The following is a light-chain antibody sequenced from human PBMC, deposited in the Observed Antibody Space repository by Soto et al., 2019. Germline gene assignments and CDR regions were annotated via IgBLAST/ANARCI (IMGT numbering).Light chain of an antibody. CDR1: QSVSSSY. J-gene: IGKJ1*01. V-gene: IGKV3-20*01. CDR2: GAS. Sequence: EAVLTQSPGTLSLSPGERATLSCRASQSVSSSYLAWYQQKPGQAPXXLIYGASNRATGIPDRFSGSGSGTDFTLTISRLEPEDFAVYYCQQYGSSGTFGQGTQVDIK. CDR3: QQYGSSGT.